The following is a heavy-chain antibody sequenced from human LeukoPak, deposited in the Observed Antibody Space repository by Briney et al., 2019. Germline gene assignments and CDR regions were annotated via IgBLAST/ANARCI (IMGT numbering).Heavy chain of an antibody. CDR1: GFTFSSYW. CDR3: ARDRSNSWTFDY. D-gene: IGHD6-13*01. Sequence: GGSLRLSCAASGFTFSSYWMHWVRQAPGKGLVWVSRINSDGSSTSYADSVKGRFTISRDNAKNTLYLQMNSLRTDDTAVYYCARDRSNSWTFDYWGQGTLVTVSS. CDR2: INSDGSST. V-gene: IGHV3-74*01. J-gene: IGHJ4*02.